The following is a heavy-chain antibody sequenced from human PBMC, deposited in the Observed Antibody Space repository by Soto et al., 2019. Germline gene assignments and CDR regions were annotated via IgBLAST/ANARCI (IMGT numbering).Heavy chain of an antibody. CDR2: INHSGST. CDR1: GGSFSGYY. D-gene: IGHD3-10*01. CDR3: ARTTMITMVRGVPYYYYYYMDV. V-gene: IGHV4-34*01. J-gene: IGHJ6*03. Sequence: SETLSLTCAVYGGSFSGYYWSWIRQPPGKGLEWIGEINHSGSTNYNPSLKSRVTISVDTSKNQFSLKLSSVTAADTAVYYCARTTMITMVRGVPYYYYYYMDVWGKGTTVTVSS.